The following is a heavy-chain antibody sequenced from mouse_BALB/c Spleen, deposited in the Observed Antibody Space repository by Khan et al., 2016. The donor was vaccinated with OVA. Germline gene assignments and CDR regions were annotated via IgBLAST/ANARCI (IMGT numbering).Heavy chain of an antibody. CDR2: IWAGGGT. J-gene: IGHJ4*01. CDR3: ARAYYRYDGYYALDY. D-gene: IGHD2-14*01. V-gene: IGHV2-6-4*01. Sequence: VELVESGPGLVAPSQSLSITCTVSGFSLSRYNIHWVRQPPGKGLEWLGMIWAGGGTDYNSTLKSRLNISKDNSKSQVFLKMNSLQTDDTAMYYCARAYYRYDGYYALDYWGQGTSVTGSS. CDR1: GFSLSRYN.